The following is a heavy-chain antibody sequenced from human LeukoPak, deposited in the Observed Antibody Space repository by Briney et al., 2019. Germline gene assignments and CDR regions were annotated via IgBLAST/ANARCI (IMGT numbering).Heavy chain of an antibody. Sequence: GGSLRLSCAASGFTFSDYYMSWIRQAPGKGLEWVSYISSSGSTIYYADSVKGRFTISRDNSKNTLYLQMNILGAEVTSVYYCAKDFAANCSGGSCYPYYFDYWGQGTLVTVSS. J-gene: IGHJ4*02. CDR2: ISSSGSTI. CDR3: AKDFAANCSGGSCYPYYFDY. D-gene: IGHD2-15*01. V-gene: IGHV3-11*04. CDR1: GFTFSDYY.